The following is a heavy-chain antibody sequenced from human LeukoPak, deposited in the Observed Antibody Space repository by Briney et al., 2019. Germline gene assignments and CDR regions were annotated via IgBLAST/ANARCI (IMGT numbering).Heavy chain of an antibody. Sequence: SVKVSCKASGGTFSSYVISWVRQAPGQGLEWMGGIIPIFGIANYAQKFQGRVTITADESTSTVYMELCSLRSEDTAVYYCARRVTIFSSGGYYVDYCEQATLVTVSS. J-gene: IGHJ4*02. CDR3: ARRVTIFSSGGYYVDY. CDR2: IIPIFGIA. V-gene: IGHV1-69*13. D-gene: IGHD3-9*01. CDR1: GGTFSSYV.